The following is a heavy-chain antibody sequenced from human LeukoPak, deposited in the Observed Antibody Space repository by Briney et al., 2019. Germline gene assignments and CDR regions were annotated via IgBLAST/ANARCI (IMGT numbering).Heavy chain of an antibody. CDR2: LSRSGSTI. D-gene: IGHD3-16*01. CDR1: GFTFSDYY. Sequence: GGSLRLSCAASGFTFSDYYMSWIRQAPGKGLEWVSYLSRSGSTIKYADSVKGRFTISRDNAKNSLYLQMNSLRAEDTAVYYCARTYAYDATGDRGHWGQGTLVTVSS. CDR3: ARTYAYDATGDRGH. V-gene: IGHV3-11*04. J-gene: IGHJ4*02.